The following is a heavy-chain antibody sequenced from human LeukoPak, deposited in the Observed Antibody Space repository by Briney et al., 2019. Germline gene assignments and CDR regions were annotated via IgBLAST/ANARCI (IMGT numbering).Heavy chain of an antibody. CDR2: IYHSGST. CDR1: GGSISSSNW. Sequence: SGTLSLTCAVSGGSISSSNWWSWVRQPPGKGLEWIGEIYHSGSTNYNPSLKSRVTISVDKSKNQFSLKLSSVTAADTAVYYCARAYGGNPNWFDPWGQGTLVTVSS. D-gene: IGHD4-23*01. J-gene: IGHJ5*02. CDR3: ARAYGGNPNWFDP. V-gene: IGHV4-4*02.